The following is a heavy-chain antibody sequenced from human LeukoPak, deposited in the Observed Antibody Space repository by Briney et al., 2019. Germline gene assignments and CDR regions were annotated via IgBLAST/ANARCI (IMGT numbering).Heavy chain of an antibody. Sequence: SVKVSCKASGGTFSSYAISWVRQAPGQGLEWMGGIIPIFGTANYAQKFQGRVTITADKSTSTAYMELSSLRSEDTAVYYCARPNILRHCSSTSCSSTYYYYMDVWGKGATVTVSS. J-gene: IGHJ6*03. CDR1: GGTFSSYA. V-gene: IGHV1-69*06. CDR3: ARPNILRHCSSTSCSSTYYYYMDV. CDR2: IIPIFGTA. D-gene: IGHD2-2*01.